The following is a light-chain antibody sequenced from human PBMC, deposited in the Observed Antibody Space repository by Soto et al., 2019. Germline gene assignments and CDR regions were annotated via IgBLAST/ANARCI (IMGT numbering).Light chain of an antibody. CDR3: SSYTSSTLGV. J-gene: IGLJ2*01. CDR1: SSDVGGYNY. Sequence: QSALTQPASVSGSPGQSITISCTGTSSDVGGYNYVSWYQQHPGKAPKLMIYDVSNRPPGVSNRFSGSKSGNTASLTISGLQAEDEADYYCSSYTSSTLGVFGGGTKLTVL. CDR2: DVS. V-gene: IGLV2-14*01.